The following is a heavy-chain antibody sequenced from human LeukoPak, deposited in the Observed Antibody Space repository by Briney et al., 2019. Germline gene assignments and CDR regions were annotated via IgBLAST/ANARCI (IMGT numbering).Heavy chain of an antibody. Sequence: SEAPSVTPILPVGSICSYIWRWIRQPPRGRLGWIGYIYYSGSTNYNPSLKSRVTISVDTSKNQFSLKLSSVTAADTAVYYCATTLRRYYYMDVWGKGTTVTVSS. CDR2: IYYSGST. CDR3: ATTLRRYYYMDV. V-gene: IGHV4-59*08. D-gene: IGHD3-16*01. J-gene: IGHJ6*03. CDR1: VGSICSYI.